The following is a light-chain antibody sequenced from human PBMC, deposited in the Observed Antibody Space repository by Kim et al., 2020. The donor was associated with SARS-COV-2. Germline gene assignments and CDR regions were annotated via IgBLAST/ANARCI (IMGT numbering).Light chain of an antibody. J-gene: IGKJ1*01. Sequence: EYVGDRVTMTCRASQSIDTGMAWYQQKLGKAPKLLIYKASTLESGVPSRFSGSGSGTEFTLTISCLQPDDFATYFCKQYRDYSRTFGQGTKVDIK. CDR3: KQYRDYSRT. CDR1: QSIDTG. V-gene: IGKV1-5*03. CDR2: KAS.